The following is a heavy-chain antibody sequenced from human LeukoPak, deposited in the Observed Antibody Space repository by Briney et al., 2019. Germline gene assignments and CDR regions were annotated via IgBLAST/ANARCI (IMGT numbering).Heavy chain of an antibody. J-gene: IGHJ5*02. Sequence: PSATLSLTCTVSGGSISNYYWSWIQQPPGKGLEWVGYISYSGNTNYNPSLKSRVTISVDTSKNQFSLKLSSVTAADTAVYYCARGRTYRSSSWFDPWGQGTLVTVSS. V-gene: IGHV4-59*01. CDR1: GGSISNYY. CDR3: ARGRTYRSSSWFDP. D-gene: IGHD6-6*01. CDR2: ISYSGNT.